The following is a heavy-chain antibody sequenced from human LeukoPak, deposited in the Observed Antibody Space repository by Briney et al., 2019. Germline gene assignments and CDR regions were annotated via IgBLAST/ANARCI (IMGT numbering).Heavy chain of an antibody. D-gene: IGHD2/OR15-2a*01. Sequence: SETLSLTCTVSGASISKSYWNWIRQPPGKELEWIGCTFNSGSTRYNPSLGSRVTISEDTSRNQFSLRLTSVTAADTATYYCSRASPGAIYYYGMDVWGQGTTVTVSS. CDR1: GASISKSY. CDR2: TFNSGST. CDR3: SRASPGAIYYYGMDV. V-gene: IGHV4-59*01. J-gene: IGHJ6*02.